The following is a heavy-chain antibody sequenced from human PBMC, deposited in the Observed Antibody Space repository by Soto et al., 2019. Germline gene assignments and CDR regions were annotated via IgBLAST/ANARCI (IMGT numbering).Heavy chain of an antibody. D-gene: IGHD1-26*01. CDR2: IYWNDDK. CDR1: WFSLKNNGGG. Sequence: SNPGNPTGRLTKKCRFSWFSLKNNGGGVGWIRKPPGKALEWLALIYWNDDKRYSPSLKSRLTITKDTSKNQVFLTMTNLDPVDTATYYCAREGAIVPRFFDPWGQGTLVTVSS. CDR3: AREGAIVPRFFDP. V-gene: IGHV2-5*01. J-gene: IGHJ5*02.